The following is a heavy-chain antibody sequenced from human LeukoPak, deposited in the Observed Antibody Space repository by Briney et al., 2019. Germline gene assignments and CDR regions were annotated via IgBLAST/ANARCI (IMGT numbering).Heavy chain of an antibody. CDR3: ARGLGLYYYYGMDV. Sequence: GRSLRLSCAASGFTFSSYGMYWVRQAPGKGLEWVAVIWYDGSNKYYADSVKGRFTISRDNSKNTLYLQMNSLRAEDTAVYYCARGLGLYYYYGMDVWGKGTTVTVSS. D-gene: IGHD3-16*01. CDR1: GFTFSSYG. J-gene: IGHJ6*04. CDR2: IWYDGSNK. V-gene: IGHV3-33*01.